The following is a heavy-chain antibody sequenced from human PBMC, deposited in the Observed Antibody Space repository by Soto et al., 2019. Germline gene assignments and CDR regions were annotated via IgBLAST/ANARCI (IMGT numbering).Heavy chain of an antibody. V-gene: IGHV4-59*08. CDR2: IYYSGST. CDR1: GGSISSYY. CDR3: ARHVGGSYSY. J-gene: IGHJ4*02. D-gene: IGHD1-26*01. Sequence: QVQLQESGPGLVKPSETLSLTCTVSGGSISSYYWSWIRQPPGKGLEWIGYIYYSGSTNYNPSLKSRVTISVDTSKNQFSLKLSSVTAADTAVYYCARHVGGSYSYWGQGTLVTVSS.